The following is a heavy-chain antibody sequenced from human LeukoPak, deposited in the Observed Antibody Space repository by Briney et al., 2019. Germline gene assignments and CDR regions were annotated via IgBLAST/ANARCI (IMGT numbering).Heavy chain of an antibody. CDR1: GYTFTSYY. CDR2: INPSGGST. D-gene: IGHD2-15*01. V-gene: IGHV1-46*01. CDR3: ARDYLKVVVAGTAPSAGHMDY. Sequence: ASVKVSCKASGYTFTSYYMHWVRQAPGQGLEWMGIINPSGGSTSYAQKFQGRVTMTRDTSSSTVYMELSSLRSEDMAVYYCARDYLKVVVAGTAPSAGHMDYWGQGTLVTVSS. J-gene: IGHJ4*02.